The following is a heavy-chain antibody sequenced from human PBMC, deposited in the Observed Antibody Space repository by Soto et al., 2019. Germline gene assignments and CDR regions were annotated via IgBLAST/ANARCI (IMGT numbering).Heavy chain of an antibody. J-gene: IGHJ6*02. CDR3: AADPYYYDSSGYPNSYYYYYGMDV. Sequence: QIQLVQSGPEVKKPGTSVKVSCKASGFTFTSSAMQWVRQARGQRLKCIGWIVVGSGNTNYAQKFQERGTITRDMSTSTAYMELSSLRSEDTAVYYCAADPYYYDSSGYPNSYYYYYGMDVWGQGTTVTVSS. CDR1: GFTFTSSA. D-gene: IGHD3-22*01. CDR2: IVVGSGNT. V-gene: IGHV1-58*02.